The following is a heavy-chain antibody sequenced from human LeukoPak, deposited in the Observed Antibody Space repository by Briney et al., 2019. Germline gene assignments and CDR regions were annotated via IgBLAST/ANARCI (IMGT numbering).Heavy chain of an antibody. J-gene: IGHJ5*02. D-gene: IGHD3-3*01. CDR3: ARHIASIFGVLKP. Sequence: SETLSLTCTVSDGSISSSSHYWGWIRQPPGKGLEWIGSISYSGSTYYNSSLKSRVTISVDTSKNQFSLKLSSVTAADTAVYYCARHIASIFGVLKPWGQGTLVTVSS. CDR2: ISYSGST. V-gene: IGHV4-39*01. CDR1: DGSISSSSHY.